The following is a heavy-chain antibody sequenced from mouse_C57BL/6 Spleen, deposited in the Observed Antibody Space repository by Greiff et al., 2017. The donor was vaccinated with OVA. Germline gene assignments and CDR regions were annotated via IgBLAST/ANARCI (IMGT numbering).Heavy chain of an antibody. J-gene: IGHJ2*01. CDR1: GFTFSSYA. D-gene: IGHD3-3*01. CDR3: TRTGGQPYYFDY. CDR2: ISRGGDYI. V-gene: IGHV5-9-1*02. Sequence: EVKLVESGEGLVKPGGSLKLSCAASGFTFSSYAMSWVRQTPEKRLEWVAYISRGGDYIYYADTVKGRFTISRDNARNTLYLQMSSLKSEDTAMDYCTRTGGQPYYFDYWGQGTTLTVSS.